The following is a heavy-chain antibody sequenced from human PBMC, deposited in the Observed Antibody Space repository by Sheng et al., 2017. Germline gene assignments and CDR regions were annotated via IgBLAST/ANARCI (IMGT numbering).Heavy chain of an antibody. CDR3: ARASYGRYFDY. J-gene: IGHJ4*02. CDR2: ISYSGST. V-gene: IGHV4-39*07. Sequence: QLQLQESGPGLVKPSETLSLTCTVSGGSIGSSAYYWGWIRQPPGKGLEFIGSISYSGSTYYNPSLKSRVTISVDTSKNQFSLKLSSVTAVDTAVYYCARASYGRYFDYWGRGNAGHRLL. CDR1: GGSIGSSAYY. D-gene: IGHD1-26*01.